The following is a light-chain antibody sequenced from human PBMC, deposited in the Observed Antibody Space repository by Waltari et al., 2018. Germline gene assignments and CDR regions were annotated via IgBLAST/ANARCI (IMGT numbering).Light chain of an antibody. CDR1: QSISSY. V-gene: IGKV1-39*01. CDR2: AAS. CDR3: QQLNIYPHT. Sequence: DIVMTQSPSSLSASVGDRVTITCRASQSISSYLNWFQQKPGKAPKLLIYAASNLQSGVPSRFSGSGSGTDFTLTISSLQPEDFATYYCQQLNIYPHTFGQGTKLEI. J-gene: IGKJ2*01.